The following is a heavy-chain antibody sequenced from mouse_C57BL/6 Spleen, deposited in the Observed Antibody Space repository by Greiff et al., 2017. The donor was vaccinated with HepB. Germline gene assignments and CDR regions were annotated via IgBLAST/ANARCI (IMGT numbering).Heavy chain of an antibody. CDR1: GYTFTDYY. J-gene: IGHJ2*01. CDR2: INPNNGGT. Sequence: EVQLQQSGPELVKPGASVKISCKASGYTFTDYYMNWVKQSHGKSLEWIGDINPNNGGTSYNQKFKGKATLTVDKSSSTAYMELRSLTSEDSAVYYCARFLITTVVGGFDYWGQGTTLTVSS. CDR3: ARFLITTVVGGFDY. D-gene: IGHD1-1*01. V-gene: IGHV1-26*01.